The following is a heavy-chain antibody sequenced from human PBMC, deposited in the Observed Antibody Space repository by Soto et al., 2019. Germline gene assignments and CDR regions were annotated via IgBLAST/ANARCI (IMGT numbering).Heavy chain of an antibody. CDR3: ARDMIPVTTFYYYYGMEV. CDR1: GGTFSSYT. Sequence: ASVKVSCKASGGTFSSYTISWVRQAPGQGLEWMGWINPNSGGTNYAQKFQGWVTMTRDTSISTAYMELSRLRSDDTAVYYCARDMIPVTTFYYYYGMEVWGQGTTVTVSS. V-gene: IGHV1-2*04. D-gene: IGHD4-17*01. CDR2: INPNSGGT. J-gene: IGHJ6*02.